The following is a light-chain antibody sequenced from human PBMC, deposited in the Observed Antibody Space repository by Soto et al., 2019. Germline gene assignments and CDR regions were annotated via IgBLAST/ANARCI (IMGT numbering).Light chain of an antibody. CDR2: EDS. V-gene: IGLV2-14*02. CDR1: RGDVGTYNL. J-gene: IGLJ1*01. CDR3: FSFTTTSTHV. Sequence: QPASVSGSPGQSISISCIGTRGDVGTYNLVSWYQQHPGKAPKLMIYEDSKRPSGVSNRFSGSKSGNTAYLTISGLQVEDEAEYFCFSFTTTSTHVFGTGTKLTVL.